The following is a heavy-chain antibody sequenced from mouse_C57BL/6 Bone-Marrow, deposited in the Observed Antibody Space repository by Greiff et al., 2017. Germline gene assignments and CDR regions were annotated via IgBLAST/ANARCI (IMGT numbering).Heavy chain of an antibody. CDR3: ARGVHYYAMDY. CDR2: IYPGGGYT. CDR1: GFTFTNYW. J-gene: IGHJ4*01. V-gene: IGHV1-63*01. Sequence: VQLQQSGAELVRPGTSVKMSCKASGFTFTNYWIGWAKQRPGHGLEWIGDIYPGGGYTNYKEKFKGKGTLTADKSSSTAYMQFSSLTSEDSAIYYCARGVHYYAMDYWGQGTSVTVSS.